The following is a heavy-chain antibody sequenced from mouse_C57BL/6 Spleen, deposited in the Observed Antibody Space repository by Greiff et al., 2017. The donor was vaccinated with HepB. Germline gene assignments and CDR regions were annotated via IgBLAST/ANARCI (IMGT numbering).Heavy chain of an antibody. CDR1: GYTFTSYW. D-gene: IGHD2-4*01. V-gene: IGHV1-55*01. CDR3: ARSPMDDYDESYWYFDV. J-gene: IGHJ1*03. Sequence: QVQLQQPGAELVKPGASVKMSCKASGYTFTSYWITWVKQRPGQGLEWIGDIYPGSGSTNYNEKFKSKATLTVDTSSSTAYMQLSSLTSEDSAVYDCARSPMDDYDESYWYFDVWGTGTTVTVSS. CDR2: IYPGSGST.